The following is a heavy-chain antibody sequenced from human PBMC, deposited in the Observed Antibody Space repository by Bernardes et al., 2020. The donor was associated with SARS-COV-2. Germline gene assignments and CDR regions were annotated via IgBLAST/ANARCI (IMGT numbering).Heavy chain of an antibody. D-gene: IGHD6-6*01. V-gene: IGHV6-1*01. CDR2: TYYTSKWYN. CDR3: TRERSDLSSSPFMNWFDP. Sequence: SQTLSLTCVISGDSVSSNSYAWTWIRQSPSRGLEWLGRTYYTSKWYNDYAVSVKSRVIINPDTSKNQFSLQLNSVTPEDTAVYYCTRERSDLSSSPFMNWFDPWGQGTLVTVSS. J-gene: IGHJ5*02. CDR1: GDSVSSNSYA.